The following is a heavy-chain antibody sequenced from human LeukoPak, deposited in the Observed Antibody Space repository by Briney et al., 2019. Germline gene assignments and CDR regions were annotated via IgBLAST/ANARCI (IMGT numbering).Heavy chain of an antibody. J-gene: IGHJ6*02. D-gene: IGHD3-10*01. V-gene: IGHV3-30-3*02. Sequence: PRRSLRLSCAASGFTFSSYAMYWVRQAPGNGLEWVAVISYDGSNKYYADSVKGRFTISRDNSKNTLYLQMNSLRTEDTAVYYCAKRYYYGSGSLFHGIDVWGPWTTVTVSS. CDR1: GFTFSSYA. CDR3: AKRYYYGSGSLFHGIDV. CDR2: ISYDGSNK.